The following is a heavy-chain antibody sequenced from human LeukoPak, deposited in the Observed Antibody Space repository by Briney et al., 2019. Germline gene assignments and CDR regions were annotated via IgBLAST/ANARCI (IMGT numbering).Heavy chain of an antibody. V-gene: IGHV4-61*01. Sequence: SETLSLTCTVSGDSISSLSYYWSWIRQPPGKGLEWIGYIYYSGSTNYNPSLKSRVTISVDTSKNQFSLQLNSVTPEDTAVYYCARDRTGGPLFDCWGQGTLVTVSS. CDR1: GDSISSLSYY. CDR3: ARDRTGGPLFDC. CDR2: IYYSGST. D-gene: IGHD4-23*01. J-gene: IGHJ4*02.